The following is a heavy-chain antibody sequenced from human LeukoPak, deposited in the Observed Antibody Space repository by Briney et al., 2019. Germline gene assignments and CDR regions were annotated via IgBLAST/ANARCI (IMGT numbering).Heavy chain of an antibody. D-gene: IGHD6-19*01. Sequence: GGSLRLSCAASGFTFSSYAMSWVRQAPGKGLEWVSAISGSGGSTYYADSVKGRFTISRDNSKNTLYLQMNSLRAEDTAVYYCAKTADEDYSSGWYEGYDYWGQGTLVTVSS. CDR3: AKTADEDYSSGWYEGYDY. CDR1: GFTFSSYA. CDR2: ISGSGGST. J-gene: IGHJ4*02. V-gene: IGHV3-23*01.